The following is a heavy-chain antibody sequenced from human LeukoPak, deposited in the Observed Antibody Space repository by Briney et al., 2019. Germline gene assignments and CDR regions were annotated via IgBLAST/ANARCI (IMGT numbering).Heavy chain of an antibody. CDR3: ARDPSSGWYLKGWFDP. D-gene: IGHD6-19*01. V-gene: IGHV3-21*01. J-gene: IGHJ5*02. CDR1: GFTFSSYS. CDR2: ISSSSNYI. Sequence: GGSLRLSCAASGFTFSSYSMNWVRQAPGKGLEWVSSISSSSNYIFYADSVKGRFTISRDNAKNSLYLQMNSLRAEDTAVYYCARDPSSGWYLKGWFDPWGQGTLVTVSS.